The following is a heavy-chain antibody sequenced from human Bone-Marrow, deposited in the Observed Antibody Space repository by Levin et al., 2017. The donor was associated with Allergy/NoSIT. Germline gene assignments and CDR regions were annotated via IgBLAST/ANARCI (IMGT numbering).Heavy chain of an antibody. J-gene: IGHJ4*02. CDR1: GFTFSSYA. D-gene: IGHD3/OR15-3a*01. CDR3: ARGGVHPTSYDFLSGYDIPSVQY. V-gene: IGHV3-30*04. CDR2: ISFDGKNT. Sequence: GESLKISCAASGFTFSSYAMHWVRQTPDKGLQWVAVISFDGKNTHYADSVQGRLTVSRDNSQHTLSLQVDSLRAEDAAVYYCARGGVHPTSYDFLSGYDIPSVQYWGQGSLVTVSS.